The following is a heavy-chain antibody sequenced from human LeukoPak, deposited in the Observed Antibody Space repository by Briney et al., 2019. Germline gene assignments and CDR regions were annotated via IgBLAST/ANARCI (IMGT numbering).Heavy chain of an antibody. J-gene: IGHJ4*02. D-gene: IGHD3-10*01. V-gene: IGHV4-34*01. CDR1: GWTFSGYY. Sequence: WGSLTLTCAVYGWTFSGYYWSWIRQPPGKGLEWIGEINYSGSTNYNPSLKSRVTISVDTSKNQFSLKLSSVTAADTAVYYCAREPLLWFGELFSYFDYWGQGTLVTVSS. CDR2: INYSGST. CDR3: AREPLLWFGELFSYFDY.